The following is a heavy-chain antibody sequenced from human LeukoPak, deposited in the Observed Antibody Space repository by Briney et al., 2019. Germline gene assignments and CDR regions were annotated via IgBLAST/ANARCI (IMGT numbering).Heavy chain of an antibody. CDR1: VFTFSSYT. V-gene: IGHV3-21*06. J-gene: IGHJ6*02. D-gene: IGHD3/OR15-3a*01. CDR3: ARERDLPAIGMDV. Sequence: GGCVRLSRASSVFTFSSYTIKGVSQAPGRGLECASSIRSSSSYMYYADSVKGRCTISRDSAKNSLYLQMNSLRAGDTAVYYCARERDLPAIGMDVWGQGTTVTVSS. CDR2: IRSSSSYM.